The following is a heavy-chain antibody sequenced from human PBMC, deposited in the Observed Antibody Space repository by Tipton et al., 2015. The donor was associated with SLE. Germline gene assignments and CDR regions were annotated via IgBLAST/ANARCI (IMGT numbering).Heavy chain of an antibody. CDR2: IKTDGSQK. D-gene: IGHD1-7*01. Sequence: SLRLSCVVSGLSFNNYWMSWVRQVPGRGLEWLANIKTDGSQKSYVDSVKGRFTISRDNTRNSLYLQMSSLRIEDAGVYFCARDLSWNSLDFWGQGTLVTVSS. CDR1: GLSFNNYW. V-gene: IGHV3-7*01. CDR3: ARDLSWNSLDF. J-gene: IGHJ4*02.